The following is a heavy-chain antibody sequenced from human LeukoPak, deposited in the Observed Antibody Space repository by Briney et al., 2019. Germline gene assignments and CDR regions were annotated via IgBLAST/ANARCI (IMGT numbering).Heavy chain of an antibody. V-gene: IGHV3-15*01. Sequence: GGSLRLSCAASGFTFSNAWMSWVRQAPGKGLEWVVRIKSKTDGGTTDYGAPVKGRFTISRDDSKSMLYLQMNSLKTDDTAVYFCTTPRLGSDAFEIWGQGTMVTVSS. D-gene: IGHD6-19*01. CDR2: IKSKTDGGTT. CDR1: GFTFSNAW. CDR3: TTPRLGSDAFEI. J-gene: IGHJ3*02.